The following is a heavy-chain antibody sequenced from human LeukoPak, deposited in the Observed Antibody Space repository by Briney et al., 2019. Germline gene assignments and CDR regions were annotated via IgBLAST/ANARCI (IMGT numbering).Heavy chain of an antibody. D-gene: IGHD6-13*01. CDR2: IYYSGST. CDR3: ARVTGYMTEDYFDY. Sequence: SETLSLTCTVSGGSISSYYWSWIRQPPGKGLEWHGYIYYSGSTNYNPSLKSRVTISVDTSKNQFSLRLSSVTAADTAVYYCARVTGYMTEDYFDYWGQGTLITVSS. CDR1: GGSISSYY. J-gene: IGHJ4*02. V-gene: IGHV4-59*01.